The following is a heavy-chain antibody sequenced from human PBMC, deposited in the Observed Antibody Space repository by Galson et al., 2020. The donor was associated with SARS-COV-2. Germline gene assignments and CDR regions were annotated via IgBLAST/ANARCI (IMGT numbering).Heavy chain of an antibody. CDR1: TY. J-gene: IGHJ6*02. V-gene: IGHV3-53*01. Sequence: TYMSWIRQAPGKGLEWVALLYAGGSASYTGSVKGRFTISRDNSKNSLYLHMNSLRLEDTAIYYCARDPYSGGWTNYYYFGMDVWGQGTTVTVSS. D-gene: IGHD6-19*01. CDR2: LYAGGSA. CDR3: ARDPYSGGWTNYYYFGMDV.